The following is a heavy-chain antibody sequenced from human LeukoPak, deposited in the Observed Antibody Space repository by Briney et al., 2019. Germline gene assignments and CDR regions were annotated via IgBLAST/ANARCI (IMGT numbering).Heavy chain of an antibody. V-gene: IGHV1-18*01. D-gene: IGHD6-19*01. CDR3: AMSPSLRVAVAGTLDY. J-gene: IGHJ4*02. CDR1: GYTFTSYG. CDR2: ISAYNGNT. Sequence: GASVKVSCKASGYTFTSYGISWVRQAPGQGLEWMGWISAYNGNTNYAQKPQGRVTMTTDTSTSTAYMELRSLRSDDTAVYYCAMSPSLRVAVAGTLDYWGQGTLVTDSS.